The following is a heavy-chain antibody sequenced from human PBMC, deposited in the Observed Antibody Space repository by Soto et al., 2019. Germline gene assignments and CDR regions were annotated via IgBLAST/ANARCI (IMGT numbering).Heavy chain of an antibody. CDR1: GFTFSSYE. D-gene: IGHD2-2*01. V-gene: IGHV3-48*03. CDR2: ISSGGDSP. J-gene: IGHJ4*02. CDR3: ARVYCSTPTCHVQAFDS. Sequence: GGSLRFSCAASGFTFSSYEMNWVRQAPGKTLEWISYISSGGDSPHYADSVKGRFTISRDNAKNSLYLQMNSLRVEDTAVYYCARVYCSTPTCHVQAFDSWGQGTLVTVSS.